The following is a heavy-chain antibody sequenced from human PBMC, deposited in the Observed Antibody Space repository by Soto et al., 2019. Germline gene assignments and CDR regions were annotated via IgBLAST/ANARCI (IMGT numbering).Heavy chain of an antibody. CDR1: GGTFSSYA. D-gene: IGHD2-8*01. V-gene: IGHV1-69*13. Sequence: GASVKVSCKASGGTFSSYAISWVRQAPGQGLEWMGGIIPIFGTANYAQKFRGRVTITADESTSTAYMELSSLRSEDTAVYYCARDPPVNEVYAPYYYYYGKDVWGQGTTVTVSS. J-gene: IGHJ6*02. CDR3: ARDPPVNEVYAPYYYYYGKDV. CDR2: IIPIFGTA.